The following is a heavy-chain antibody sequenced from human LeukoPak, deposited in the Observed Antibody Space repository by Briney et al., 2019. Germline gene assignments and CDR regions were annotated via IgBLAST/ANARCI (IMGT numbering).Heavy chain of an antibody. J-gene: IGHJ6*03. CDR3: AARTGDRYYYYYMDV. CDR2: IVVGSGNT. Sequence: GTTVKVSCKASGFTFTSSAMQWVRQARGQRLEWIGWIVVGSGNTNYAQKFQERVTITRDMSTSTAYMELSSLRSEDTAVYYCAARTGDRYYYYYMDVWGKGTTVTVSS. V-gene: IGHV1-58*02. CDR1: GFTFTSSA. D-gene: IGHD7-27*01.